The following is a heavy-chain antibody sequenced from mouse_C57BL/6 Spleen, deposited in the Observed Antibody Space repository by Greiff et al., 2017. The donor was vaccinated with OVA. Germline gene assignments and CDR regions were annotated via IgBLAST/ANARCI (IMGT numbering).Heavy chain of an antibody. CDR2: INPYNGGT. D-gene: IGHD1-1*02. CDR3: ARGYGPDY. Sequence: EVKLMESGPVLVKPGASVKMSCKASGYTFTDYYMNWVKQSHGKSLEWIGVINPYNGGTSYNQKFKGKATLTVDKSSSTAYMELNSLTSEDSAVYYCARGYGPDYWGQGTTLTVSS. V-gene: IGHV1-19*01. CDR1: GYTFTDYY. J-gene: IGHJ2*01.